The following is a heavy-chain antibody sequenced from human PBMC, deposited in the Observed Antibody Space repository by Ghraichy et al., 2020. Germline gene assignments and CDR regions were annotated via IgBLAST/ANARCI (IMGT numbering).Heavy chain of an antibody. CDR3: ARVSFTIFGVVTHYYYYYMDV. Sequence: ASVKVSCKASGYTFTSYGISWVRQAPGQGLEWMGWISAYNGNTNYAQKLQGRVTMTTDTSTSTAYMELRSLRSDDTAVYYCARVSFTIFGVVTHYYYYYMDVWGKGTTVTVSS. J-gene: IGHJ6*03. V-gene: IGHV1-18*01. CDR2: ISAYNGNT. D-gene: IGHD3-3*01. CDR1: GYTFTSYG.